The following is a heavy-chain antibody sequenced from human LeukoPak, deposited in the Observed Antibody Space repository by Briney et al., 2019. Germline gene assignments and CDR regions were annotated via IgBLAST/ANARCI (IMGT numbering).Heavy chain of an antibody. Sequence: SVKVSCKASGFTFTSSAMQWVRQAHGQRLEWIGWIVVGSGNTNYAQKFQERVTITRDMSTSTAYMELSSLRSEDTAVYYCATNVAATGYYYGMDVWGQGTTVTVSS. V-gene: IGHV1-58*02. CDR1: GFTFTSSA. CDR2: IVVGSGNT. J-gene: IGHJ6*02. CDR3: ATNVAATGYYYGMDV. D-gene: IGHD2-15*01.